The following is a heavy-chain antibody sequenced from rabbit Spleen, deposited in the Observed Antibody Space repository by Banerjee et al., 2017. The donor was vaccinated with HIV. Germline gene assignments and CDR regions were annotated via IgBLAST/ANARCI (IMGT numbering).Heavy chain of an antibody. V-gene: IGHV1S45*01. CDR3: ARETSSGWGVVSFYFNL. J-gene: IGHJ4*01. D-gene: IGHD4-1*01. CDR1: GFSFSSSYW. Sequence: QEQLVESGGGLVQPEGSLTLTCTASGFSFSSSYWICWVRQAPGKGLEWIACIYTGDSGDTYYASWAKGRFTISKTSSTTVTLQMTSLTAADTATYFCARETSSGWGVVSFYFNLWGPGTLVTVS. CDR2: IYTGDSGDT.